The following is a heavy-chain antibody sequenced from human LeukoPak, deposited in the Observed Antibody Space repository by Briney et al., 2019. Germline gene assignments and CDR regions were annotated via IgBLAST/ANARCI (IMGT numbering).Heavy chain of an antibody. Sequence: PGGSLRLSCAASGFTFSSYEMNWVRQAPGKGLEWVSYISSSGSTIYYADSVKGRFTISRDNAKNSLYLQMNSLRAEDTAVYYCARDAEDSSGFQGDLWGQGTLVTVSS. CDR2: ISSSGSTI. CDR1: GFTFSSYE. J-gene: IGHJ4*02. D-gene: IGHD3-22*01. CDR3: ARDAEDSSGFQGDL. V-gene: IGHV3-48*03.